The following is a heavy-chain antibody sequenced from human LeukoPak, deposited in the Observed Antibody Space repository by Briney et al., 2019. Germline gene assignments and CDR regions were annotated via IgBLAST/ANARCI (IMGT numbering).Heavy chain of an antibody. D-gene: IGHD3-10*01. J-gene: IGHJ3*02. CDR3: ARLHRGDDAFDI. Sequence: PSETLSHTCSVSGGPISSHYWSWIRQPPGKGLEWIGYIYNSGSTNYNPSLKSRVTISVDTSKNHLSLKLSSVTAADTAVYYCARLHRGDDAFDIWGQGTMVTVSS. V-gene: IGHV4-59*08. CDR1: GGPISSHY. CDR2: IYNSGST.